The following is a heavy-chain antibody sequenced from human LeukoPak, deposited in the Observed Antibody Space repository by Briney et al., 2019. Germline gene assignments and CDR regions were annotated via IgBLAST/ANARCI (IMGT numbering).Heavy chain of an antibody. CDR1: GYTFTGYY. Sequence: ASVKVSCKASGYTFTGYYMHWVRQALGQGLEWMGWINPNSGGTNYAQKFQGRVTMTRDTSISTAYMERSRLRSDDTAVYYCARVVVVPAARYDYWGQGTLVTVSS. J-gene: IGHJ4*02. V-gene: IGHV1-2*02. CDR3: ARVVVVPAARYDY. D-gene: IGHD2-2*01. CDR2: INPNSGGT.